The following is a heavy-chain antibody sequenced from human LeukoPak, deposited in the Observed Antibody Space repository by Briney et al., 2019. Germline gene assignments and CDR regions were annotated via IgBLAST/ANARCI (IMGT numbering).Heavy chain of an antibody. CDR2: IYHSGST. J-gene: IGHJ6*02. Sequence: SQTLSLTCAVSGGSISSGGYSWSWIRQPPGKGLEWIGYIYHSGSTYYNPSLKSRVTISVDKSKNQFSLKMNSVTAADTAVYYCARSRSTTTYYGMDVWGQGTTVTVSS. D-gene: IGHD2-2*01. V-gene: IGHV4-30-2*01. CDR3: ARSRSTTTYYGMDV. CDR1: GGSISSGGYS.